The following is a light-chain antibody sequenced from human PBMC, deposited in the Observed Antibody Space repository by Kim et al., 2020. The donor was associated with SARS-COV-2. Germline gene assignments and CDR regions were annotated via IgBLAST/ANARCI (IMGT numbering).Light chain of an antibody. CDR2: RNN. Sequence: QAGLTQPSSVSKGLRQTATLTCTGNSDNVVNQGAAWLQQHQGRPPKLLSYRNNNRPSGISERFSASRSGNTASLTITGLQPEDEADYFCSAWDSSLDAWVFGGGTQLTVL. CDR3: SAWDSSLDAWV. V-gene: IGLV10-54*04. CDR1: SDNVVNQG. J-gene: IGLJ3*02.